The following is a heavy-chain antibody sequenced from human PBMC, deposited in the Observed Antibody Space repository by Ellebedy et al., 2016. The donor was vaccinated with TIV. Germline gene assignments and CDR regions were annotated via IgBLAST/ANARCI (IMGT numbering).Heavy chain of an antibody. V-gene: IGHV3-23*01. CDR2: ISGSGSNT. CDR1: GFTFSSYA. Sequence: GESLKISCAASGFTFSSYAMTWVRQAPGKGLEWVSAISGSGSNTHYADFLKDRFTVSRDNSRHTLYLQVDSLRAEDTAVYYCAQTNWGSGGFYGMDVWGQGTTVTVSS. D-gene: IGHD7-27*01. CDR3: AQTNWGSGGFYGMDV. J-gene: IGHJ6*02.